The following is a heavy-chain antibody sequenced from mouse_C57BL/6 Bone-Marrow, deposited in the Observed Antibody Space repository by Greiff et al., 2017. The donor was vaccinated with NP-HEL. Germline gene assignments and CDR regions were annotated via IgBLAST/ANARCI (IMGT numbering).Heavy chain of an antibody. CDR1: GYTFTSYG. Sequence: QVHVKQSGAELARPGASVKLSCKASGYTFTSYGISWVKQRTGQGLEWIGEIYPRSGNTYYNEKFKGKATLTADKSSSTAYMELRSLTSEDSAVYFCAVGPYWYFDVWGTGTTVTVSS. D-gene: IGHD3-3*01. J-gene: IGHJ1*03. CDR3: AVGPYWYFDV. V-gene: IGHV1-81*01. CDR2: IYPRSGNT.